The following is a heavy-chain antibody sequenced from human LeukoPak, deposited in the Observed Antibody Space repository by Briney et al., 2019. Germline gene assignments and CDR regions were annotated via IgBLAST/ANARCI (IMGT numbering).Heavy chain of an antibody. J-gene: IGHJ5*02. Sequence: SETLSLTCTVSGGSISSSSYYWGWIRQPPGKGLEWIGSIYYSGSTHYNPSLKSRVTISVDTSKNQFSLKLSSVTAADTAVYYCARDSGGSQGGPWGQGTLVTVSS. CDR3: ARDSGGSQGGP. CDR2: IYYSGST. CDR1: GGSISSSSYY. D-gene: IGHD2-15*01. V-gene: IGHV4-39*07.